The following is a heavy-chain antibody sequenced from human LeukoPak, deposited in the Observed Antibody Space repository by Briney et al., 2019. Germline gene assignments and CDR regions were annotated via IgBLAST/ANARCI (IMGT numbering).Heavy chain of an antibody. CDR1: GFTFSSYG. V-gene: IGHV3-30*02. Sequence: GGSLRLSCAASGFTFSSYGMHWVRQAPGKGLEWVAFIRYDGSNKYYADSVKGRFTISRDNSKNTLYLQMNSLRAEDTAVYYCARDIEAAGLFLDYWGQGTLVTVSS. CDR2: IRYDGSNK. D-gene: IGHD6-13*01. CDR3: ARDIEAAGLFLDY. J-gene: IGHJ4*02.